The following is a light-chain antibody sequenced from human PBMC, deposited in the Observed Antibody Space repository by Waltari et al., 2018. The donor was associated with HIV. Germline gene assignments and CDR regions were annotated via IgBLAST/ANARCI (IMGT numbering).Light chain of an antibody. CDR2: SNN. J-gene: IGLJ1*01. Sequence: QSVLTQPPSASGTPGQRVSISCSGSSSNIGSNAANWYQQLPGTAPKLLIYSNNRRPSGVPDRFSGSKSGTSASLAISGLQSEDEADYYCAAWDDSLNGYYVFGTGTKVTVL. V-gene: IGLV1-44*01. CDR1: SSNIGSNA. CDR3: AAWDDSLNGYYV.